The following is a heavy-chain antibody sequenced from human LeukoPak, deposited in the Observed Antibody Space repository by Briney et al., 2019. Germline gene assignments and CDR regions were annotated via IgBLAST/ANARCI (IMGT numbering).Heavy chain of an antibody. J-gene: IGHJ4*02. CDR3: ARDRVNYYDSSGYYHGANY. Sequence: PGGSLRLSCAASGFTFSSYAMSWVRQAPGKGLEWVSAISGSGGSTYYADSVKGRFTISRDNAKNSLYLQMNSLRAEDTAVYYCARDRVNYYDSSGYYHGANYWGQGTLVTVSS. V-gene: IGHV3-23*01. D-gene: IGHD3-22*01. CDR1: GFTFSSYA. CDR2: ISGSGGST.